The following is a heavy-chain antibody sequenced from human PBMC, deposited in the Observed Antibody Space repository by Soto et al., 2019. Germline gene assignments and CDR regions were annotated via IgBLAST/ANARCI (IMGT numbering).Heavy chain of an antibody. CDR2: IYYSGST. D-gene: IGHD3-3*01. V-gene: IGHV4-31*03. CDR1: GGSISSGGYY. J-gene: IGHJ6*03. Sequence: SETLSLTCTVSGGSISSGGYYWSWIRQHPGKGLEWIGYIYYSGSTYYNPSLKSRVTISVDTSKNQFSLKLSSVTAADTAVYYCARVITIFGVVANSGGGYYYYYMDVWGKGTTVTVSS. CDR3: ARVITIFGVVANSGGGYYYYYMDV.